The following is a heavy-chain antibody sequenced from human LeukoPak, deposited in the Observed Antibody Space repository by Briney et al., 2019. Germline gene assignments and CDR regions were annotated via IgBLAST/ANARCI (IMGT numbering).Heavy chain of an antibody. CDR2: ISSNGDNT. J-gene: IGHJ3*01. Sequence: GGSPRLSCSASGFPFNTYAIHWVRQAPGKGLEYVAGISSNGDNTDFADSAKGRFTISRDNSKSTLFLQMNSLRAEDTAVYFCTRDSALLGVAFDLWGQGTVVTVSS. V-gene: IGHV3-64D*06. CDR3: TRDSALLGVAFDL. D-gene: IGHD2-15*01. CDR1: GFPFNTYA.